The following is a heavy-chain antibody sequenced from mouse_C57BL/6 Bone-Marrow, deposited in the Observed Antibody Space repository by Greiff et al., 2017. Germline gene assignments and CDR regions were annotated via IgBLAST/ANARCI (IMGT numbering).Heavy chain of an antibody. Sequence: QVQLQQPGAELVKPGASVKMSCKASGYTFTSYWITWVKQRPGQGLEWIGDIYPGSGSTNYNEKFKSKATLTVDTSSSTAYMQLSSLTSEDSAVYYCAGHYGNLAWFAYWGQGTLVTVSA. CDR3: AGHYGNLAWFAY. CDR1: GYTFTSYW. J-gene: IGHJ3*01. D-gene: IGHD2-1*01. CDR2: IYPGSGST. V-gene: IGHV1-55*01.